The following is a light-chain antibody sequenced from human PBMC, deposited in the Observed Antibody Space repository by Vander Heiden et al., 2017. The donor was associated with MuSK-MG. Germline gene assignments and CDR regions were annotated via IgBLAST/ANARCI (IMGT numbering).Light chain of an antibody. Sequence: DIQMTQSPDTLSASVGHRVIITCRASQSVRSWLAWYQHKPGKGPKLLISKASSLGSGVPSRFSGSGSGTEFTLTISSLQPDDFATYYCQQYGTYSPYTFGQGTKVEIK. CDR1: QSVRSW. V-gene: IGKV1-5*03. CDR3: QQYGTYSPYT. J-gene: IGKJ2*01. CDR2: KAS.